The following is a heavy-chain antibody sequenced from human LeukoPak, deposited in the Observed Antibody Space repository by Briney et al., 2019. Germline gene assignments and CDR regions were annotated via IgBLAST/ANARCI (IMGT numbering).Heavy chain of an antibody. D-gene: IGHD5-18*01. J-gene: IGHJ4*02. CDR1: TFTFSSYA. V-gene: IGHV3-23*01. CDR3: AKNGADSYGTGHFDY. Sequence: GGSLRLSCAASTFTFSSYAMTWVRQAPGKGLEWVSAIGGSGAGTYYADSVKGRFTISRDNSKNTLYLQMHNLRAEDTAVYYCAKNGADSYGTGHFDYWGQGTLVTVSS. CDR2: IGGSGAGT.